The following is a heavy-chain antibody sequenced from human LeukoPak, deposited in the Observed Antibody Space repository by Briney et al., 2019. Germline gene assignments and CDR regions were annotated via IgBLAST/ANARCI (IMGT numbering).Heavy chain of an antibody. CDR2: INHSGST. J-gene: IGHJ6*03. Sequence: SETLSLTCAVYGGSFSGYYWCWIRQPPGKGLEWIGEINHSGSTNYNPSLKSRVTISVDTSKNQFSLKLSSVTAADTAMYYCAGLFDYGDSHYYYYYMDVWGKGTTVTVSS. CDR1: GGSFSGYY. V-gene: IGHV4-34*01. D-gene: IGHD4-17*01. CDR3: AGLFDYGDSHYYYYYMDV.